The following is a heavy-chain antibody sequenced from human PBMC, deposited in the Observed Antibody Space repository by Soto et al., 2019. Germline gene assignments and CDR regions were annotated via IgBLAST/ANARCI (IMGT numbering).Heavy chain of an antibody. CDR3: ARADDYGDYVREGWFDP. Sequence: SETLSLTCAVYGGSFSGYYWSWIRQPPGKGLEWIGEINHSGSTNYNPSLKSRVTISVDTSKNQFSLKLSSVTAADTAVYYCARADDYGDYVREGWFDPWGQGTPVTVSS. V-gene: IGHV4-34*01. CDR2: INHSGST. J-gene: IGHJ5*02. D-gene: IGHD4-17*01. CDR1: GGSFSGYY.